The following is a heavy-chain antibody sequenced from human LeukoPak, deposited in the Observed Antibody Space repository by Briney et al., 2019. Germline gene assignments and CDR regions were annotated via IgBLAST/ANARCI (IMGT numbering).Heavy chain of an antibody. V-gene: IGHV1-8*03. D-gene: IGHD2-2*01. Sequence: ASVKVSCKASGYTFTSYDINWVRQATGQGLEWMGWMNPNSGNTGYAQKFQGRVTITRNTTISTAYMELSSLRSEDTAVYYCARAIGVVPEGNWFDPWGQGTLVTVSS. CDR2: MNPNSGNT. J-gene: IGHJ5*02. CDR1: GYTFTSYD. CDR3: ARAIGVVPEGNWFDP.